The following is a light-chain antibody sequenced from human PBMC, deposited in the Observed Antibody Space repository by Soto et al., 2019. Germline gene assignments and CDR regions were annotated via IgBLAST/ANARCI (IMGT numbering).Light chain of an antibody. Sequence: SALTQPPSASGSPGQSVTISCTGTSSDVGGYNYVSWYQQHPGKAPKLMIYEVSKRPSGVPDRFSGSKSGNTASLTVSGLQAEDEADYYCSSYAGSNTSFGGGTQLTVL. CDR2: EVS. V-gene: IGLV2-8*01. CDR3: SSYAGSNTS. CDR1: SSDVGGYNY. J-gene: IGLJ2*01.